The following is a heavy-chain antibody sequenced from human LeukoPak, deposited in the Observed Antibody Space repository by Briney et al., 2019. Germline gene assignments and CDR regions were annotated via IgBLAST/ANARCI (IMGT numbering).Heavy chain of an antibody. CDR2: IYYSGST. CDR1: GGSISSYY. Sequence: SETLSLTCTVSGGSISSYYWSWIRQPPGKGLEWIGYIYYSGSTNYNPSLKSRVTISVDTSKNQFSLKLSSVTAADTAAYYCARGRGLYYFDYWGQGTLVTVSS. CDR3: ARGRGLYYFDY. D-gene: IGHD1-26*01. J-gene: IGHJ4*02. V-gene: IGHV4-59*01.